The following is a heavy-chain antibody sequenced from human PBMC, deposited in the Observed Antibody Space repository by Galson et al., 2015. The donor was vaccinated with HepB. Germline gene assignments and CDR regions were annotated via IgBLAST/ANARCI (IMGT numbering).Heavy chain of an antibody. D-gene: IGHD2/OR15-2a*01. V-gene: IGHV3-74*03. CDR3: ARDWGNIGDDKESMDY. CDR2: INSHGSST. Sequence: SLRLSCAASGFTFSSHWMHWVRQAPGKGLVWVSRINSHGSSTAYADSVKGRFTISRDNAKNTLFLQMTSLRAEDTAVYYCARDWGNIGDDKESMDYWGQGTLVTVSS. CDR1: GFTFSSHW. J-gene: IGHJ4*02.